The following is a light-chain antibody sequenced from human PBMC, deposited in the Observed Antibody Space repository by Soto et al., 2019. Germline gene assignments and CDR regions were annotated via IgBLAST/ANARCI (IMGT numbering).Light chain of an antibody. J-gene: IGKJ5*01. CDR2: DAS. Sequence: DIQMTQSPSTLSASVGDRVTITRRASQSVSGWLAWYQQKPGRAPKLLIYDASNLEAGVPSRFRGSGSGTDFTFTISRLQPEDIATYYCQQYENLPTFGQGTRLEIK. CDR3: QQYENLPT. CDR1: QSVSGW. V-gene: IGKV1-33*01.